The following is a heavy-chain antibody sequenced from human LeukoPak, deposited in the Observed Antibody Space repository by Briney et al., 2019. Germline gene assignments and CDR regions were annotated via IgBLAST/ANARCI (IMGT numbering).Heavy chain of an antibody. V-gene: IGHV1-24*01. J-gene: IGHJ4*02. Sequence: ASVKVSCKVSGYTLTELSMHWVRQAPGKGLEWVGGFDPEDGETIYAQKFQGRVTMTEDTSTDTAYMELSSLRSEDTAVYYCATAVPGVSSERDFDYWGQGTLVTVSS. CDR3: ATAVPGVSSERDFDY. CDR2: FDPEDGET. D-gene: IGHD3-16*02. CDR1: GYTLTELS.